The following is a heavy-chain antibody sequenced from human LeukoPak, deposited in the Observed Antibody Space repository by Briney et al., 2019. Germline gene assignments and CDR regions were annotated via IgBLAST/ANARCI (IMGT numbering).Heavy chain of an antibody. J-gene: IGHJ1*01. Sequence: GGSPRLSCAASGFTFDDYAMHWVRQAPGKGLEWVSGISWNSGSIGYADSVKGRFTISRDNAKNSLYLQMNSLRAEDTALYYCAKGIGYSRTGYFQHWGQGTLVTVSS. D-gene: IGHD6-13*01. CDR1: GFTFDDYA. CDR2: ISWNSGSI. V-gene: IGHV3-9*01. CDR3: AKGIGYSRTGYFQH.